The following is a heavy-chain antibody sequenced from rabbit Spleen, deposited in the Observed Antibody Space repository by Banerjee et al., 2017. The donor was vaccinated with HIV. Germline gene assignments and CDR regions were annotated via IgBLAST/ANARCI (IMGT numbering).Heavy chain of an antibody. D-gene: IGHD1-1*01. J-gene: IGHJ6*01. CDR2: IDTGSSGFN. V-gene: IGHV1S40*01. CDR3: ARDTSSSFSSYDMDL. CDR1: GFSFSSNSY. Sequence: QSLEESGGDLVKPGASLPLTCTASGFSFSSNSYMCCVRQAPGKGLEWIACIDTGSSGFNYFASWAKGRFSISKTSSTTVTLQMTSLTAADTAAYFCARDTSSSFSSYDMDLWGPGTLVTVS.